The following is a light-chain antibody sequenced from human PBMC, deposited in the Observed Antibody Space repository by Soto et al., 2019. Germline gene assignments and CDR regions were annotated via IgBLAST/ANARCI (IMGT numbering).Light chain of an antibody. V-gene: IGKV3-11*01. CDR1: QSVSSY. CDR2: DAS. Sequence: EIVLTQSPATLSLSPGERATLSCRASQSVSSYLAWYPQKPGQAPRLLIYDASNRATGIPARFSGSGSGTDFTHTISSLEPEAFAIDYCQQRSNWPPVTFGGGTTVELK. CDR3: QQRSNWPPVT. J-gene: IGKJ4*01.